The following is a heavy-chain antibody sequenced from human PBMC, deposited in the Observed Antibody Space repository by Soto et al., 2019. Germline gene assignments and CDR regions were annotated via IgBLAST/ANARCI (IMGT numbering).Heavy chain of an antibody. CDR1: GYTFRDYG. Sequence: QVQLVQSGAEVKKPGASVKVSCKASGYTFRDYGISWVRQAPGQGLEWMGWISAFNGNTNYTKKFQDRVTVTTDTSTNTAYMELRSLRSDDTAVSYCARDQQWLVPVPLNVDFWGPGTPVIVS. D-gene: IGHD6-19*01. V-gene: IGHV1-18*01. CDR3: ARDQQWLVPVPLNVDF. CDR2: ISAFNGNT. J-gene: IGHJ4*02.